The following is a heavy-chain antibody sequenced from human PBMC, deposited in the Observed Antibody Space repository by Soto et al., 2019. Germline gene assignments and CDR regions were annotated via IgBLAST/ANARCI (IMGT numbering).Heavy chain of an antibody. J-gene: IGHJ4*02. V-gene: IGHV4-30-4*01. Sequence: QVQLQESGPGLVKPSQTLSLTCTVSGGSISSGDYYWSWIRQPPGKGLEWIGYIYYSGSTYYNPSLKSRVTISVDTSKNQFSLKLSSVTAADTAVYYCARTGSVSHDMQPGELGYWGQGTLVTVSS. CDR3: ARTGSVSHDMQPGELGY. CDR1: GGSISSGDYY. CDR2: IYYSGST. D-gene: IGHD3-10*01.